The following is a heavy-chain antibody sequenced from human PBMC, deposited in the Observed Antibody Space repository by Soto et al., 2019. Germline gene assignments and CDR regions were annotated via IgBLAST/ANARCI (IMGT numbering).Heavy chain of an antibody. V-gene: IGHV1-8*01. CDR3: ARERSAAGTGWFDP. CDR2: MNPNSGNT. Sequence: QVQLVQSGAEVKKPGASVKVSYKASGYTFTGYDINWVRQATGQGLEWMGWMNPNSGNTGYAQKFQGRVTMTRNTSISTAYMELSSLRSEDTAVYYCARERSAAGTGWFDPWGQGTRVTVSS. D-gene: IGHD6-13*01. CDR1: GYTFTGYD. J-gene: IGHJ5*02.